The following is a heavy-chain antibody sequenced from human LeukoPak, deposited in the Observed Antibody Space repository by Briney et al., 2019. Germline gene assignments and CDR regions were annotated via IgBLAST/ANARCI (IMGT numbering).Heavy chain of an antibody. CDR1: GFTFDKYG. CDR2: MTLDSGRI. D-gene: IGHD1-26*01. V-gene: IGHV3-9*01. CDR3: VKDMEPGGSGH. Sequence: PGGSLRLSYEVSGFTFDKYGMHWVRQVPGKGLEWVSGMTLDSGRIGYADSVKGRFTISRDKAKNSVLLQMNSVRTEDTALYYCVKDMEPGGSGHWGPGTLVTVSS. J-gene: IGHJ4*02.